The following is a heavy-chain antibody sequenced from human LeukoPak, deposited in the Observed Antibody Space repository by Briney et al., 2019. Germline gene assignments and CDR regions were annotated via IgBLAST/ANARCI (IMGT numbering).Heavy chain of an antibody. Sequence: GGTLRLSCAASGFTFSSYGMSWVRQAPGKGLEWVSGINWNGGSTGYADSVKGRFTISRDNAKNSLYLQMNSLRAEDTALYYCARSGREAGYFDYWGQGTLVTVSS. CDR1: GFTFSSYG. CDR2: INWNGGST. D-gene: IGHD2-15*01. J-gene: IGHJ4*02. CDR3: ARSGREAGYFDY. V-gene: IGHV3-20*04.